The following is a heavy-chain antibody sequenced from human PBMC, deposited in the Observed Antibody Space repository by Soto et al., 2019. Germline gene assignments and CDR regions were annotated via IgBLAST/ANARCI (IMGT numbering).Heavy chain of an antibody. V-gene: IGHV3-23*01. J-gene: IGHJ6*02. CDR3: ANPSQVALYDYGMDV. CDR2: ISGSGGST. Sequence: EVQLLESGGGLVQPGGSLRLSCAASEFTFSSYAMSWVRQAPGKGLEWVSGISGSGGSTYYADSVKGRFTISRDNSKNMLYLQMNSLRAEDTAVYYCANPSQVALYDYGMDVWAQGTTVTVSS. CDR1: EFTFSSYA.